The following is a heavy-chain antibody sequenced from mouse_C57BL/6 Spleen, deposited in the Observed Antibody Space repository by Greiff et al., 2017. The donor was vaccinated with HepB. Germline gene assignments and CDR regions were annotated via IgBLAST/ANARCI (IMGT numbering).Heavy chain of an antibody. CDR2: IDPNSGGT. D-gene: IGHD3-2*02. CDR3: ARGDSSGYVYCDY. CDR1: GYTFTSYW. Sequence: VQLQQPGAELVKPGASVKLSCKASGYTFTSYWMHWVKQRPGRGLEWIGRIDPNSGGTKYNEKFKSKATLTVDKPSSTADMQLSSLTSEDSAVYYCARGDSSGYVYCDYWGQGTTLTVSS. V-gene: IGHV1-72*01. J-gene: IGHJ2*01.